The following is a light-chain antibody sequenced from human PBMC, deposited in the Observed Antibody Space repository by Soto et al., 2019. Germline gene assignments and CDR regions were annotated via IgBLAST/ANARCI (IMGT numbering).Light chain of an antibody. Sequence: IQMTQSPSTLSASVGDRVAITCRASQSIGIWLAWYQQKPGKAPRFLIYKASSLESGVPSRFSGSGYGTEFTLTISSLQPDDFATYYCQQSNDFSWTFDQGTKVEIK. CDR2: KAS. V-gene: IGKV1-5*03. J-gene: IGKJ1*01. CDR3: QQSNDFSWT. CDR1: QSIGIW.